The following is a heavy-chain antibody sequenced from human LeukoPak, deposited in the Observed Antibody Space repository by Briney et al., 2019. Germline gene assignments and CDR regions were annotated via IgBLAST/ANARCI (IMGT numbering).Heavy chain of an antibody. Sequence: SETLSLTCTVSGVPIRSHYWTWLRQSPVKGLEWFGDISNSGSTKYNPSLQSRVTISMDTSKSQFSLRLSSVTAADTAVYYCGRDALVGYFSYYYIDVWGKGITVTVSS. V-gene: IGHV4-59*11. CDR1: GVPIRSHY. J-gene: IGHJ6*03. CDR2: ISNSGST. CDR3: GRDALVGYFSYYYIDV. D-gene: IGHD2-15*01.